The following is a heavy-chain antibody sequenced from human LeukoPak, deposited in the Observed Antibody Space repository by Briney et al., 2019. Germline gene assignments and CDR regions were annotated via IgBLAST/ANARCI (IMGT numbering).Heavy chain of an antibody. CDR2: IYSGGGT. CDR3: AKVFNRYCSTTSCYMAAFDI. CDR1: GFTVSSNY. Sequence: GGSLRLSCAASGFTVSSNYMSWVRQAPGKGLEWVSVIYSGGGTYYADSVKGRFTISRDNSKNTLYLQMNSLRAEDTAVYYCAKVFNRYCSTTSCYMAAFDIWGQGTMVTVSS. V-gene: IGHV3-53*05. D-gene: IGHD2-2*02. J-gene: IGHJ3*02.